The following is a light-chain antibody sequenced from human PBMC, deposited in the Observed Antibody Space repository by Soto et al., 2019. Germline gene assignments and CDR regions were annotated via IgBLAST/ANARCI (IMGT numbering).Light chain of an antibody. CDR2: DVS. Sequence: ALTQPRSVSGSPGQSVTISCTGTSSDVGGYNFVSWFQHHPGKAPKLMIYDVSKRPSGVPDRFSGSKSGNTASLTISGLQAEDEADYYCCSYAGSYTLVFGGGTKLTVL. V-gene: IGLV2-11*01. J-gene: IGLJ2*01. CDR1: SSDVGGYNF. CDR3: CSYAGSYTLV.